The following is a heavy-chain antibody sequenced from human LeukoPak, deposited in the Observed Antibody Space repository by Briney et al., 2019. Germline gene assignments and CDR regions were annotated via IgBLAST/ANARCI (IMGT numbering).Heavy chain of an antibody. Sequence: GRSLRLSCAASGFTFSSYSMNWVRQAPGKGLEWVSSISSSSSYIYYADSVKGRFTISRDNAKNSLYLQMNSLRAEDTAVYYCARDSGGYYDSSGYQSFGYWGQGTLVTVSS. CDR1: GFTFSSYS. D-gene: IGHD3-22*01. CDR2: ISSSSSYI. J-gene: IGHJ4*02. CDR3: ARDSGGYYDSSGYQSFGY. V-gene: IGHV3-21*01.